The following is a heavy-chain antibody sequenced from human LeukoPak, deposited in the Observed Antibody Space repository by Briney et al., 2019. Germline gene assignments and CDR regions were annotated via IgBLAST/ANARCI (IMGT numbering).Heavy chain of an antibody. V-gene: IGHV4-4*02. CDR3: ARAPPRIVVVPAATRKTPYYYYMDV. CDR1: GGSISSSNW. D-gene: IGHD2-2*01. CDR2: IYHSGST. Sequence: SETLSLTCAVSGGSISSSNWWSWVRQPPGKGLEWIGEIYHSGSTNYNPSLKSRVTISVDTSKNQFSPKLSSVTAADTAVYYCARAPPRIVVVPAATRKTPYYYYMDVWGKGTTVTVSS. J-gene: IGHJ6*03.